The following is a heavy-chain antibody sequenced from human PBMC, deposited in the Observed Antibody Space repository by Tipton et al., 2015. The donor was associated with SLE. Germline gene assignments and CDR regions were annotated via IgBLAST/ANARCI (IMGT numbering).Heavy chain of an antibody. D-gene: IGHD6-19*01. CDR3: ARHHGSGWLYGLDV. CDR1: GGSISSGSYY. J-gene: IGHJ6*02. Sequence: TLPLTCTVSGGSISSGSYYWSWIRQPPGEGLEWIGYIYYREGTNYSPSLKSRVTISLDASKNQLSLKLSSVTAADTAVYYCARHHGSGWLYGLDVWGQGTTVTVSS. CDR2: IYYREGT. V-gene: IGHV4-61*01.